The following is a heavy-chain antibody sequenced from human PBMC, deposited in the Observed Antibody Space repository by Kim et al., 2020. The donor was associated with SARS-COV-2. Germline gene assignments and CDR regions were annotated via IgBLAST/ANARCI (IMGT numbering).Heavy chain of an antibody. D-gene: IGHD6-13*01. J-gene: IGHJ4*02. Sequence: GRFTISRDNAKNSLYLQMNSLRVEDTAVYYCASHTWQQLHFQXYAYWGQGXLVTVSS. V-gene: IGHV3-11*06. CDR3: ASHTWQQLHFQXYAY.